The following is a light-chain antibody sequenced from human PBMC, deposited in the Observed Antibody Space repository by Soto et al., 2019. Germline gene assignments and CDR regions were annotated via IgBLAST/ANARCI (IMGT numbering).Light chain of an antibody. J-gene: IGLJ1*01. CDR2: SNN. CDR1: SSNIGSNT. CDR3: AAWDDSLNGYV. V-gene: IGLV1-44*01. Sequence: QSVLTQPPSASGTPGQRVTISCSGSSSNIGSNTVNWYQHLPGTAPKLLISSNNQRPSGVPDRFSGSKSGTSASLAISGLQSEDEADYYCAAWDDSLNGYVFGAGTKVTVL.